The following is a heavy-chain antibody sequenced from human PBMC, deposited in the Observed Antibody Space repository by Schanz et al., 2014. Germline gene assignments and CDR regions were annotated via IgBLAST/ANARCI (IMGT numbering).Heavy chain of an antibody. D-gene: IGHD6-19*01. Sequence: QVLLVESGGGLVKPGGSLRLSCSASGFTFSDSFMSWIRQTPGKGLEWLSYISSSGNIIHYADSVKGRFTISRDNANNSVYLQMNSLRGEDTAVYYCASGQWVVHDSWGQGTLVTVSS. CDR3: ASGQWVVHDS. V-gene: IGHV3-11*01. CDR1: GFTFSDSF. CDR2: ISSSGNII. J-gene: IGHJ4*02.